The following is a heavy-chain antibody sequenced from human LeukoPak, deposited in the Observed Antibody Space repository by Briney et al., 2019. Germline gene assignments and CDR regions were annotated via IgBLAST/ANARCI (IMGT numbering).Heavy chain of an antibody. J-gene: IGHJ5*02. CDR2: ISGSGGST. CDR3: AKRADDSSGYYHLGWFDP. D-gene: IGHD3-22*01. V-gene: IGHV3-23*01. Sequence: GGSLRLSCAASGFTFSSYAMSWVRQAPGKGLEWVSAISGSGGSTYYADSVKGRFAISRDNSKNTLYLQMNSLRAEDTAVYYCAKRADDSSGYYHLGWFDPWGQGTLVTVSS. CDR1: GFTFSSYA.